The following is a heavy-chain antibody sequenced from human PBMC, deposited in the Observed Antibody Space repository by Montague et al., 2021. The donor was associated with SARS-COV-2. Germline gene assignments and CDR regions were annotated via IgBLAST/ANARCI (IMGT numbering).Heavy chain of an antibody. CDR3: AREKDTSGYILRY. J-gene: IGHJ4*02. V-gene: IGHV3-53*01. CDR2: IYKDGRT. Sequence: SLRLSCAASGFTVSSNYMTWVRQAPGKGLEWVSVIYKDGRTYYAXSVKGRFTVSRVNSKNTLYLQMHSLRAEDTAVYYCAREKDTSGYILRYWGQGTLVTVSS. D-gene: IGHD3-9*01. CDR1: GFTVSSNY.